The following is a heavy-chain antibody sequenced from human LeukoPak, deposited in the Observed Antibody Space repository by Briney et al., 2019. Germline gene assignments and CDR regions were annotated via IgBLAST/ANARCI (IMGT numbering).Heavy chain of an antibody. CDR1: GGSINSYY. CDR3: ARISLTGYAPISGYFDY. J-gene: IGHJ4*02. D-gene: IGHD3-9*01. CDR2: IYYSGST. Sequence: SETLSLTCTVSGGSINSYYWSWIRQPPGKGLEWIGYIYYSGSTYYNPSLKSRVTISVDTSKNQFSLKLSSVTAADTAVYYCARISLTGYAPISGYFDYWGQGTLVTVSS. V-gene: IGHV4-59*12.